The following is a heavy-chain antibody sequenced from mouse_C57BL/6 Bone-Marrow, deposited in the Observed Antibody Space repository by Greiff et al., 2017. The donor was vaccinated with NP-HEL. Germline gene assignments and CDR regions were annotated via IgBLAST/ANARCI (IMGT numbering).Heavy chain of an antibody. J-gene: IGHJ1*03. D-gene: IGHD1-1*01. CDR2: IRNKANNHAT. V-gene: IGHV6-6*01. CDR1: GFTFSDAW. Sequence: EVQLVESGGGLVQPGGSMKLSCAASGFTFSDAWMDWVRQSPEKGLEWVAEIRNKANNHATYYAESVKGRFTISRDDSKSSVYLQMNSLRAEDTGIYYCTNPRSYYYGSSYWYFDVWGTGTTVTVSS. CDR3: TNPRSYYYGSSYWYFDV.